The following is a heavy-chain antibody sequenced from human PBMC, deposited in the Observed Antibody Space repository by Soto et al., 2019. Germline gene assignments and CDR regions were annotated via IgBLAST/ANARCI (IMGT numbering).Heavy chain of an antibody. CDR2: IYYSGST. Sequence: QVQLQESGPGLVKPSETLSLTCTVSSGSIINYYWSWIRQPPGKGLEWIGFIYYSGSTNYNSFLMSLVTMSVDMSRQQLYLCLSSVTVADTAVYYWASRLTLAITTGDALDLWGQGIMVTITS. CDR3: ASRLTLAITTGDALDL. V-gene: IGHV4-59*01. D-gene: IGHD3-22*01. J-gene: IGHJ3*01. CDR1: SGSIINYY.